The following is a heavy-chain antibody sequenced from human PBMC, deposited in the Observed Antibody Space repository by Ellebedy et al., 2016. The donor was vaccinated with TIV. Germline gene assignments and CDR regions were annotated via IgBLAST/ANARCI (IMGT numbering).Heavy chain of an antibody. Sequence: LSLTCAASGFTFSSYAMSWVRQSPGKGLDWVSGISGSGVTVYAESVKGRFTISRDNSKKPLYLQMNSLRVEDTAVYYCVRGGARSYQTFDFWGQGTMVSVSS. CDR1: GFTFSSYA. CDR3: VRGGARSYQTFDF. J-gene: IGHJ3*01. D-gene: IGHD2-2*01. CDR2: ISGSGVT. V-gene: IGHV3-23*01.